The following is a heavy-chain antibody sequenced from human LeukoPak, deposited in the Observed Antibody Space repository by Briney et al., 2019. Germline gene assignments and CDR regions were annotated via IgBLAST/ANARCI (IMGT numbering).Heavy chain of an antibody. D-gene: IGHD2-2*01. CDR3: ARDSDIVVVPAAFDY. J-gene: IGHJ4*02. CDR1: GGTFSSYA. V-gene: IGHV1-69*13. CDR2: IIPIFGTA. Sequence: ASVKVSCKASGGTFSSYAISWVRQAPGQGLEWMGGIIPIFGTANYAQKFQGRVTITADESTSTAYMELSSLRSEDTAVYYCARDSDIVVVPAAFDYWGQGTLVTVSS.